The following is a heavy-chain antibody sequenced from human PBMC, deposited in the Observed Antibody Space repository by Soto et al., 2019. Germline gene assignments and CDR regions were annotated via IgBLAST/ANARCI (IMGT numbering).Heavy chain of an antibody. J-gene: IGHJ4*02. V-gene: IGHV1-18*01. D-gene: IGHD5-12*01. CDR1: GYIFTNYG. CDR3: ARDVGNSVIVD. CDR2: IKTHDGNT. Sequence: QVQLVQSGAEVKKSGASVMVSCKASGYIFTNYGITWVRQAPGQGIEWMGWIKTHDGNTNQVQRVQGRVTMNTDKSTSSSYLELRSLGSDDTVVYYCARDVGNSVIVDWGQGTLVTVSS.